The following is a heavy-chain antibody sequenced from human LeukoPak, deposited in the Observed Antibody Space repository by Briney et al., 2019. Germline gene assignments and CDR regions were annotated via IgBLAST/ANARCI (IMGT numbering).Heavy chain of an antibody. CDR1: GFTFSSNG. CDR2: IQYDGSKK. J-gene: IGHJ4*02. V-gene: IGHV3-30*02. CDR3: AKDIGSYYDY. D-gene: IGHD3-10*01. Sequence: AGGSLRLSCVASGFTFSSNGMHWVRQAPGKGLEWVTFIQYDGSKKYYADSVKGRFTISRDNSKNTLYLEMNSLRAEDTAVYYCAKDIGSYYDYWGQGILVTVSS.